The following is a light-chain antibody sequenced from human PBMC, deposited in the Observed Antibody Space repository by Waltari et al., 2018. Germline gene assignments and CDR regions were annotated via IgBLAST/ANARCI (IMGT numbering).Light chain of an antibody. V-gene: IGLV2-14*01. CDR3: ASYTGSWNWV. Sequence: QSALTQPASVSGSPGQSIPISCTGPSSDVGAYHYVCCYPQHPGRAPKLMMYDVSHRPSGLSNRFSGSKSGNTASLTISGLQAEDEADYYCASYTGSWNWVFGGGTKLTVL. CDR2: DVS. CDR1: SSDVGAYHY. J-gene: IGLJ3*02.